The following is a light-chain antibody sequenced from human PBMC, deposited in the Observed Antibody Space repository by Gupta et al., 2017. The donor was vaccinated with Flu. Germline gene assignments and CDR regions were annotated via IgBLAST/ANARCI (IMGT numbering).Light chain of an antibody. J-gene: IGLJ1*01. CDR2: EVS. CDR3: SSYRSSSTPSV. Sequence: QSALTQPASVSGSPGQSITISCTGTSSDVGGYNYVSWYQQHPGKAPKLMIYEVSNRPSGVSNRFSGSRSGNTASLTISGLQAEDEADYYCSSYRSSSTPSVFGTGTKVTVL. CDR1: SSDVGGYNY. V-gene: IGLV2-14*01.